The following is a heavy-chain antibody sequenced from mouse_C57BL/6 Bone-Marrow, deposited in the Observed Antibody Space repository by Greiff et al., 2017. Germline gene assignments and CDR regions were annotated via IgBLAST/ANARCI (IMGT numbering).Heavy chain of an antibody. V-gene: IGHV1-15*01. J-gene: IGHJ2*01. CDR1: GYTFTDYE. CDR2: IDPETGGT. Sequence: QVQLQQSGAELVRPGASVTLSCKASGYTFTDYEMHWVKQTPVHGLEWIGAIDPETGGTAYNQKFKGKAILTADKSSSTAYMELRSLTSEDSAVYYCTRPLDYDNRWGQGNTLTVSS. D-gene: IGHD2-4*01. CDR3: TRPLDYDNR.